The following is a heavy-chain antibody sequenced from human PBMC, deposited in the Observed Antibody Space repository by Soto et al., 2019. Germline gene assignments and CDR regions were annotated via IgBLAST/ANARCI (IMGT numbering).Heavy chain of an antibody. V-gene: IGHV1-3*01. Sequence: ASVKVSCKASGYIFTNHAIHWVRQAPGQRLEWMGWINAGTGNTRYSQKFQGRITISTDASASTAYIDLNSLRSEDTVVYYCARDRTTSSTRQFDYWGQGSLVTVSS. CDR3: ARDRTTSSTRQFDY. CDR2: INAGTGNT. CDR1: GYIFTNHA. J-gene: IGHJ4*02. D-gene: IGHD4-17*01.